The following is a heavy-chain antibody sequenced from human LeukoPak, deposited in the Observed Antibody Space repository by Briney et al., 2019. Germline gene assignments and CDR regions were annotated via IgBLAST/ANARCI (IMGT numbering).Heavy chain of an antibody. CDR2: IYYSGST. J-gene: IGHJ4*02. CDR1: GGAISTSRYY. CDR3: ARLSSGSSSWYDIDY. D-gene: IGHD6-13*01. V-gene: IGHV4-39*01. Sequence: SETLSLTCTVSGGAISTSRYYWGWIRQPPGKGLEWIGNIYYSGSTYYSPSLKSRVTISVDTSKNQFSLKLSSVTAADTAVYYCARLSSGSSSWYDIDYWGQGTLVTVSS.